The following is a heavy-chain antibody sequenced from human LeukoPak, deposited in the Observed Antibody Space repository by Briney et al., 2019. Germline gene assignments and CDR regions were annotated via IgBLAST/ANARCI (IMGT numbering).Heavy chain of an antibody. V-gene: IGHV1-2*02. CDR2: INPNSGGT. D-gene: IGHD2-2*01. CDR1: GYTFTGYY. CDR3: ARVGQDCSSTSCLYFDY. J-gene: IGHJ4*02. Sequence: ASVKVSCKASGYTFTGYYMHWVRQAPGQGLEWMGWINPNSGGTNYAQKFQGRVTMTRDTSISTAYMELSRLRSDDTAVYYCARVGQDCSSTSCLYFDYWGQGTLVTVSS.